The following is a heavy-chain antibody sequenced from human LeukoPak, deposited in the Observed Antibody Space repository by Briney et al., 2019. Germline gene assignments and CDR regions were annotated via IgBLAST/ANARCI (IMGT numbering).Heavy chain of an antibody. CDR1: GGSISSYY. J-gene: IGHJ4*02. D-gene: IGHD6-6*01. V-gene: IGHV4-59*01. Sequence: SETLSLTCTVSGGSISSYYWSWIRQPPGKGLEWIGYIYYSGSTNYNPSLKSRVTISVDTSKNQFSLKLSSVTAADTAVYYCAGSSYSSSPFDFDYWGQGTLVTVSS. CDR2: IYYSGST. CDR3: AGSSYSSSPFDFDY.